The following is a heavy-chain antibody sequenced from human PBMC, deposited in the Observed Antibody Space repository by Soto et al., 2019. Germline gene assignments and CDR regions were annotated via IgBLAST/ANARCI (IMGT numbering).Heavy chain of an antibody. CDR3: ARHTTPPYYYYGMDV. CDR1: GYSFTSYW. CDR2: IDPSDSYT. Sequence: PGESLKISFKGSGYSFTSYWISWVSQMPWKGLERIGRIDPSDSYTHYSPSFQGHVTISADESISTAYLQWSSLKASDTAMYYCARHTTPPYYYYGMDVWGQGTTVTVSS. V-gene: IGHV5-10-1*01. D-gene: IGHD1-26*01. J-gene: IGHJ6*02.